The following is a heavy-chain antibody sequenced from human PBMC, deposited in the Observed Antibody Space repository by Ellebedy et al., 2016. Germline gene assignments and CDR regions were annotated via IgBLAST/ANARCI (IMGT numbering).Heavy chain of an antibody. CDR2: ISSSGSTI. D-gene: IGHD3-10*01. Sequence: GESLKISXAASGFTFSDYYMSWIRQAPGKGLEWVSYISSSGSTIYYADSVKGRFTISRDNAKNSLYLQMNSLRAEDTAVYYCARDRPYYGSGSGNWYFDLWGRGTLVTVSS. CDR3: ARDRPYYGSGSGNWYFDL. CDR1: GFTFSDYY. V-gene: IGHV3-11*01. J-gene: IGHJ2*01.